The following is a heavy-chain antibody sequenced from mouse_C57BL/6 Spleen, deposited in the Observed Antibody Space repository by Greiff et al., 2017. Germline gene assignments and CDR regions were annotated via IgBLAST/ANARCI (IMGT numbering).Heavy chain of an antibody. CDR2: FHPYNDDT. V-gene: IGHV1-47*01. D-gene: IGHD4-1*01. CDR3: ARGSGTGARDY. CDR1: GYTFTTYP. Sequence: VHLQQSGAELVKPGASVKMSCKASGYTFTTYPIAWMKQNHGTSLAWIGNFHPYNDDTKYNEKFKGKDTMTVEKSSSTFSLEHSRLTSDDSAVYYCARGSGTGARDYWGQGTSVTVSA. J-gene: IGHJ4*01.